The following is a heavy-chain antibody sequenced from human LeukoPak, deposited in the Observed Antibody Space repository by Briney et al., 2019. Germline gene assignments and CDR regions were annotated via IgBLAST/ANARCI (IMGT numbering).Heavy chain of an antibody. V-gene: IGHV3-30*02. CDR1: GFTFSSYG. Sequence: PGGSLRLSCAASGFTFSSYGMHWVRQAPGKGLEWVAFIRYDGSNKYYADSVKGRFTVSRDNSKNTVHLQMNSLRAEDTAVYYCAKDRVVSREPAAFDVWGQGIMVTVSS. CDR3: AKDRVVSREPAAFDV. J-gene: IGHJ3*01. CDR2: IRYDGSNK. D-gene: IGHD2-15*01.